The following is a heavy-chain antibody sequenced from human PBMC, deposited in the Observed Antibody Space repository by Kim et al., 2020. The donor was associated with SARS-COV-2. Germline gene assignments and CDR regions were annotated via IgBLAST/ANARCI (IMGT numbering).Heavy chain of an antibody. CDR3: ARAYWQQLENDAFDI. CDR1: GGSISSSNW. Sequence: SETLSLTCAVSGGSISSSNWWSWVRQPPGKGLEWIGEIYHSGSTNYNPSLKSRVTISVDKSKNQFSLKLSSVTAADTAVYYCARAYWQQLENDAFDIWGQGTMVTVSS. V-gene: IGHV4-4*02. CDR2: IYHSGST. J-gene: IGHJ3*02. D-gene: IGHD6-13*01.